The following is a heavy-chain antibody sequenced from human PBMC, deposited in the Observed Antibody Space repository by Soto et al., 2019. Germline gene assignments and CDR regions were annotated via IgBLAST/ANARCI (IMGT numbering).Heavy chain of an antibody. V-gene: IGHV1-3*01. D-gene: IGHD2-2*01. J-gene: IGHJ6*02. Sequence: KVSCKASGNTFSSYTMHWVRQAPGQRLEWMGWINAGNGNTKYSQKFQARVTITRDTTASTAYMEQSSLKSEDTAVYYYERGSGDIVVVPAATEDYCMDGWG. CDR2: INAGNGNT. CDR3: ERGSGDIVVVPAATEDYCMDG. CDR1: GNTFSSYT.